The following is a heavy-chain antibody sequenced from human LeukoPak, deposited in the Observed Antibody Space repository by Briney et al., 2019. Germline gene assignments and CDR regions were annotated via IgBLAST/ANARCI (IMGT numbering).Heavy chain of an antibody. J-gene: IGHJ4*02. D-gene: IGHD5-24*01. Sequence: GGSLRLSCVASGFTVSNSYMSWVRQAPGKGLEWVSVIYSDGGTFYSDSVKGRFTISRDYSKSTLYLQMNSLRADDTAVYYCARDSDGPAFWGQGTLVTVSS. CDR2: IYSDGGT. CDR3: ARDSDGPAF. CDR1: GFTVSNSY. V-gene: IGHV3-53*01.